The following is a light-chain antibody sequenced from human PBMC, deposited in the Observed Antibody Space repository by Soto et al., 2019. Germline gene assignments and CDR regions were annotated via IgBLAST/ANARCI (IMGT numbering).Light chain of an antibody. CDR3: HQYNKWPPIT. V-gene: IGKV3-15*01. CDR1: HSVRSD. J-gene: IGKJ5*01. CDR2: DAS. Sequence: EIVMTQSPATLSVSPGERATLSCRASHSVRSDLAWYQQKPGQSPRLLIFDASTRATGIPARFSGSGSGTEFTLTISNLQSEDFAVYYCHQYNKWPPITCGQGTRLEIK.